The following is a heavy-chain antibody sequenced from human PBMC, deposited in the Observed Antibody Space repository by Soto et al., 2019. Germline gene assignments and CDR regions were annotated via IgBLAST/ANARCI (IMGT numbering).Heavy chain of an antibody. V-gene: IGHV1-2*02. D-gene: IGHD3-22*01. CDR3: ARGPIYYYDGYYFDY. Sequence: GASVKVSCKASGYTFTGYYMHWVRQAPGQGLEWMGWINPNSGGTNYAQKFQGRVTMTRDTSISTAYMELSRLRSDDTAVYYCARGPIYYYDGYYFDYWGQGTLVTVS. CDR1: GYTFTGYY. J-gene: IGHJ4*02. CDR2: INPNSGGT.